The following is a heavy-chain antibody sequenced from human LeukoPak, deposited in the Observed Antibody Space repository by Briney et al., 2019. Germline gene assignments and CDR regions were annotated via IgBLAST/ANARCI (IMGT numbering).Heavy chain of an antibody. CDR3: ARVGGDYYYYYYMDV. CDR1: GYTFTSYA. V-gene: IGHV1-3*03. Sequence: ASVKVSCKASGYTFTSYAMHWVRQAPGQRLEWMGWINAGNGNTKYSQEFQGRVTITRDTSASTAYMELSSLRPEDTAVYYCARVGGDYYYYYYMDVWGKGTTVTVSS. D-gene: IGHD4-23*01. J-gene: IGHJ6*03. CDR2: INAGNGNT.